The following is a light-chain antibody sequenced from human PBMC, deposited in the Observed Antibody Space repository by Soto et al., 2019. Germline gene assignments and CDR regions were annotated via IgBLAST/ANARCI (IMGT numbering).Light chain of an antibody. V-gene: IGKV3-11*01. CDR1: QSVSSY. J-gene: IGKJ5*01. CDR2: DAS. Sequence: EIVLTQSPATLSLSPWEIATLSCRAGQSVSSYLAWYQQKPGQAPRLLIYDASNRATGIPARFSGSGSGTDFTLTISSLEPEDFAVFHCQQYDGSPITFGQGTRLEIK. CDR3: QQYDGSPIT.